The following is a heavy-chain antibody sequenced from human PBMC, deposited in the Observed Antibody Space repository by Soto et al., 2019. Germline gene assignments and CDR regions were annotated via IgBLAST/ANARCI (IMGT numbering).Heavy chain of an antibody. V-gene: IGHV1-69*08. CDR1: GGTFSSYT. D-gene: IGHD2-21*01. J-gene: IGHJ4*02. CDR3: AREPPPDCGGECYTDY. CDR2: IIPILGIA. Sequence: QVQLVQSGAEVKKPGSSVKVSCKASGGTFSSYTISWVRQAPGQGREWMGRIIPILGIANYAQKFQGRVSITADKATSTAYMELSSLRSEDTAVYYCAREPPPDCGGECYTDYWGQGTLVTVSS.